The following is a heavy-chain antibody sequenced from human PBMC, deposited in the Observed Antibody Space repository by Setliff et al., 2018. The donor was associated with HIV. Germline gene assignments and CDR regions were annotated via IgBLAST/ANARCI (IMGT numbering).Heavy chain of an antibody. J-gene: IGHJ4*02. CDR2: INHSGST. D-gene: IGHD6-19*01. Sequence: LSLTCAVYGGSFSGFYWNWIRQPPGKGLEWIGEINHSGSTNYNPSLKSRVTISVDTSKNQFSLRLSSVIAADTAVYYCARGPTGSSIGGYVGYWGQGTLVTVSS. CDR1: GGSFSGFY. V-gene: IGHV4-34*01. CDR3: ARGPTGSSIGGYVGY.